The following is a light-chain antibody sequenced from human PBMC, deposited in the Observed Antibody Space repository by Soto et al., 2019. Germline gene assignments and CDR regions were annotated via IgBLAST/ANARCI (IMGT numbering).Light chain of an antibody. V-gene: IGLV1-44*01. CDR1: SSNIGSNT. CDR3: GAWDDSLNGVV. Sequence: QSVLTQPPSASGTPGQRVTISCSGSSSNIGSNTVNWYQQLPGTDPKLLIYSNNQRPSGVPDRFSGSKSGTSASLAISGLQSEDEDDYYCGAWDDSLNGVVFGGGTQLTVL. J-gene: IGLJ2*01. CDR2: SNN.